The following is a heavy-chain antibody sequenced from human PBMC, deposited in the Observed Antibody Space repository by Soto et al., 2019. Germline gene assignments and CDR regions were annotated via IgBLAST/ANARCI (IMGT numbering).Heavy chain of an antibody. CDR2: INPIGVTT. J-gene: IGHJ3*02. Sequence: VASVKVSCKASGYTFISYYMHWVRQAPGQGLEWMGIINPIGVTTIYAQKFQGRITMTRDTSTSTVYVEVSSLRSEDTAVYYCARRVTGSKENDAFDMWGQGTMVTV. V-gene: IGHV1-46*01. D-gene: IGHD1-1*01. CDR3: ARRVTGSKENDAFDM. CDR1: GYTFISYY.